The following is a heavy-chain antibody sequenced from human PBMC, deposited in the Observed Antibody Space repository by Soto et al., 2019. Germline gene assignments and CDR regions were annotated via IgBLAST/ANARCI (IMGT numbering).Heavy chain of an antibody. CDR3: AKDRPSAGPSYYDRSGYWAGYYYGMAV. CDR1: GFTFSSYG. J-gene: IGHJ6*02. D-gene: IGHD3-22*01. Sequence: QVQLVESGGGVVQPGRSLRLSCAASGFTFSSYGMHWVRQAPGKGLEWVAVISYDGSNKYYADSVKGRFTISRDNSKNTLYLQMNSLRAEDTAVYYCAKDRPSAGPSYYDRSGYWAGYYYGMAVWGQGTTVTVSS. CDR2: ISYDGSNK. V-gene: IGHV3-30*18.